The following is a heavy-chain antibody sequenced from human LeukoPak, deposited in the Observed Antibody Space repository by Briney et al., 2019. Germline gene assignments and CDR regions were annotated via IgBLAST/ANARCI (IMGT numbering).Heavy chain of an antibody. V-gene: IGHV3-30*18. Sequence: GGSLRLSCAASGFTFSNYGMHWVRQAPGKGLEWVAIISYDGSNKYYADSVKGRFTIFRDNSKNTLYLQMDSLRAEDTAIYYCAKGIPADYWGQGTLVTVSS. CDR2: ISYDGSNK. CDR3: AKGIPADY. D-gene: IGHD2-2*01. CDR1: GFTFSNYG. J-gene: IGHJ4*02.